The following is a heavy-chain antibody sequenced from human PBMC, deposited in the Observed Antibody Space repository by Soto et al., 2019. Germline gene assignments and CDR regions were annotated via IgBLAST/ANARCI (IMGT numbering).Heavy chain of an antibody. D-gene: IGHD3-16*01. Sequence: QVQLVQSGAEVKKPGSSVKVSCKASGGTFSSYTISWVRQAPGQGLEWMGRIIPILGIANYAQKFQGRVTITADKSTSTANRERSSRRCEDTAVYYWAREEGGSVFDNWGKGTLVPVSS. J-gene: IGHJ4*02. V-gene: IGHV1-69*08. CDR3: AREEGGSVFDN. CDR2: IIPILGIA. CDR1: GGTFSSYT.